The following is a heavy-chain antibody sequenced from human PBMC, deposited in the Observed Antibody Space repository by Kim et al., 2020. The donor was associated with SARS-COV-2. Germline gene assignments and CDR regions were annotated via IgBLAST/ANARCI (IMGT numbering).Heavy chain of an antibody. CDR3: AREGSFGFCRSTRGDMFAY. CDR1: GGPISSGSSY. J-gene: IGHJ4*02. D-gene: IGHD2-2*02. Sequence: SETLSLTCTVSGGPISSGSSYWRWIRQPAGEGLEWVVRIYTSGSTHYNPSLKSRVTISGDTSKNQFSRKLSSVTAADTAVYYCAREGSFGFCRSTRGDMFAYWGQGALVTVSS. CDR2: IYTSGST. V-gene: IGHV4-61*02.